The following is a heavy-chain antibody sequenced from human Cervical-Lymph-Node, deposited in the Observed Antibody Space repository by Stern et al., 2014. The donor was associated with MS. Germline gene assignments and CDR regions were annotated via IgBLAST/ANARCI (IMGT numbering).Heavy chain of an antibody. CDR2: IYYSGNT. J-gene: IGHJ5*02. V-gene: IGHV4-39*02. Sequence: QLQLQESGPGLVKPSETLSLTCTVAGGSISSTSYAWAWIRPPPGKGLEWIGTIYYSGNTYYSPSLKSRLTISLDTSQTHFSLQRRSVPAADTAVYYCAGEEDIRYCSGGSCTGNWFDPWGQGTLVTVSS. CDR1: GGSISSTSYA. D-gene: IGHD2-15*01. CDR3: AGEEDIRYCSGGSCTGNWFDP.